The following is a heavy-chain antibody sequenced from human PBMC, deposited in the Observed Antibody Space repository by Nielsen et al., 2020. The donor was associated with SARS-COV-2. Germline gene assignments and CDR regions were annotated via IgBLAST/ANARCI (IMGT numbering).Heavy chain of an antibody. CDR1: GYTLTELS. D-gene: IGHD3-10*01. V-gene: IGHV1-24*01. J-gene: IGHJ5*02. Sequence: ASVKVSCKVSGYTLTELSMHWVRQAPGKGLEWMGGFDPEDGETIYAQKFQGGVTMTEDTSTDTAYMELSSLRSEDTAVYYCATYSAYYGSGSYGNQFDPWGQGTLVTVSS. CDR2: FDPEDGET. CDR3: ATYSAYYGSGSYGNQFDP.